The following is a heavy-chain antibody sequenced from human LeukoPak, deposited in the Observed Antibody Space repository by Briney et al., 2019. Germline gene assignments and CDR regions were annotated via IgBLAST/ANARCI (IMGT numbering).Heavy chain of an antibody. J-gene: IGHJ6*02. V-gene: IGHV3-23*01. CDR3: AKDQGLVRGRGPTMDV. Sequence: GASVKVSCKASGYTFTSYGISWVRQAPGKGLEWVSAISGSGGSTYYADSVKGRFTISRDNSKNTLYLQMNSLRAEDTAVHYCAKDQGLVRGRGPTMDVWGQGTTVTVSS. CDR2: ISGSGGST. D-gene: IGHD3-10*01. CDR1: GYTFTSYG.